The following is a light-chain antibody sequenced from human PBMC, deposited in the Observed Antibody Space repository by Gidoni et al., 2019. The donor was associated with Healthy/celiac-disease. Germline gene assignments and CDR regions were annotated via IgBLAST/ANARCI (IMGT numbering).Light chain of an antibody. CDR3: QQYYDSPRT. CDR1: QTVLYRSDNSNY. J-gene: IGKJ1*01. Sequence: DIVMTQSPDSLAVSLCERATINCKSSQTVLYRSDNSNYLAWYQQKPGQSPKLLIYWASTRASGVPDRFSGSGSGTDCTLTISTLQAEDAAVYFCQQYYDSPRTFGQGTKVEIK. CDR2: WAS. V-gene: IGKV4-1*01.